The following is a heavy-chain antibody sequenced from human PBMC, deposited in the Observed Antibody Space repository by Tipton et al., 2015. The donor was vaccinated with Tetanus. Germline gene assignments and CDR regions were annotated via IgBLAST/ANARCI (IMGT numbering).Heavy chain of an antibody. CDR3: ARTSGYLYSTH. D-gene: IGHD3-3*01. Sequence: TLSLTCTVSGGSISSRSYYWSWIRQHPVKGLEWIGYIYYTGSTYYNPSLKSRVIISADTSRNQFSLRLSSVTAADTAVYYCARTSGYLYSTHWGQGTLVTVSS. V-gene: IGHV4-31*03. CDR2: IYYTGST. CDR1: GGSISSRSYY. J-gene: IGHJ1*01.